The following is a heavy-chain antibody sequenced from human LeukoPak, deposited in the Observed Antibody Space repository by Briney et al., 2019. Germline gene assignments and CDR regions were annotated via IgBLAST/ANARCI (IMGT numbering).Heavy chain of an antibody. J-gene: IGHJ4*02. CDR3: ANSVPRYYYDGSGYFQ. CDR1: GFTFSSYG. V-gene: IGHV3-30*18. Sequence: GRSLRLSCAASGFTFSSYGMHWVRQAPGKGLEWVAVISYDGSNKYYADSVKGRFTISRDNSKNTLYLQMNSLRAEDTAVYYCANSVPRYYYDGSGYFQWGQGTLVTVSS. D-gene: IGHD3-22*01. CDR2: ISYDGSNK.